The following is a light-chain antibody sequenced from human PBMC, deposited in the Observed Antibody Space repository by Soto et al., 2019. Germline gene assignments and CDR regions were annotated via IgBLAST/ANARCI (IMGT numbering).Light chain of an antibody. J-gene: IGLJ1*01. CDR2: EVS. CDR3: SSYAGSNIFV. CDR1: SSDVGGYNF. V-gene: IGLV2-8*01. Sequence: QSVLTQPPSASGSPGQSVTISCTGTSSDVGGYNFVVWYQQHPGKAPKLMISEVSKRPSGVPDRFPGSKSGNTASLTVSGLQAEDEADYYCSSYAGSNIFVFGTGTKVTVL.